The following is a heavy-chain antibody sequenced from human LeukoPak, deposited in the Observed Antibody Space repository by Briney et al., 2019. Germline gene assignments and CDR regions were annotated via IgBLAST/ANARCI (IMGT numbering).Heavy chain of an antibody. CDR1: GGSFSGYY. D-gene: IGHD3-16*02. V-gene: IGHV4-34*01. CDR2: INHSGST. Sequence: SETLSLTCAVYGGSFSGYYWSWIRQPPGKGLEWIGEINHSGSTNYNPSLKSRVTISVDTSKNQFSLKLSSVTAADTAVYYCARGRPYDYVWGSYRYSAYYFDYWGQGILVTVSS. J-gene: IGHJ4*02. CDR3: ARGRPYDYVWGSYRYSAYYFDY.